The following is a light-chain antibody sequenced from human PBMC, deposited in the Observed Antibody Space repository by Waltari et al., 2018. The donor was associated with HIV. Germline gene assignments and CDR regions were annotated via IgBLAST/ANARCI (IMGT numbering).Light chain of an antibody. CDR3: QSYDSRNHVV. CDR2: EDN. CDR1: SGSVASTY. J-gene: IGLJ2*01. V-gene: IGLV6-57*01. Sequence: NFMLTQPHSVSESPGQTVTISCPRSSGSVASTYVQWYQQRPGSSPTTVIYEDNQRPSGVPDRFSGSIDSSSNSASLTISGLKTEDEADYYCQSYDSRNHVVFGGGTKLTVL.